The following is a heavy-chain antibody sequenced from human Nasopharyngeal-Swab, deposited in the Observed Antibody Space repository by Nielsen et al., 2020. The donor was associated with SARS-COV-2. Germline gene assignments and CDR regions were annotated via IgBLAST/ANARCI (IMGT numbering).Heavy chain of an antibody. CDR3: ARVTAYFDS. Sequence: GESLKISCATSGFTFSDYYMSWIRQAPGKGLEWVSYISSSGASIYYADSVKGRFTISRDNAENSLYLQMNSPRAEDTAVYYCARVTAYFDSWGQGTLVTVSS. J-gene: IGHJ4*02. V-gene: IGHV3-11*04. CDR1: GFTFSDYY. D-gene: IGHD5-18*01. CDR2: ISSSGASI.